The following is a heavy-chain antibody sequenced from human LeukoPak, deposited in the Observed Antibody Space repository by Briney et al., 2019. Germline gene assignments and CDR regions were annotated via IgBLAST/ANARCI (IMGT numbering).Heavy chain of an antibody. J-gene: IGHJ4*02. CDR1: GLTFSTYW. CDR2: IKPDGTKQ. CDR3: ARVDHVEVLSISYFDY. Sequence: GGSLRLSCAASGLTFSTYWMTWVRQAPGRGLEWVANIKPDGTKQNYVDAVKGRFTISRDNAKNSLYLQMNSLRAEDTAVYYCARVDHVEVLSISYFDYWGQGNLVTVSS. D-gene: IGHD3-3*02. V-gene: IGHV3-7*01.